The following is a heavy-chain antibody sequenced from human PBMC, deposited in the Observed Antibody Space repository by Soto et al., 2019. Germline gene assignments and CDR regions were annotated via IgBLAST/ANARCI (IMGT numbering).Heavy chain of an antibody. V-gene: IGHV4-59*01. CDR2: ISYSGST. Sequence: QVQLQESGPGLVKPSETLSLTCTVSGGSISSYYWIWIRQSPGKGLDWIGYISYSGSTDYNLCLGSRVTISVDPSTNQFSLKLGSVTTADTAIYYCARSYDNTGYTPLYWGQGTLVTVSS. CDR1: GGSISSYY. D-gene: IGHD3-9*01. J-gene: IGHJ4*02. CDR3: ARSYDNTGYTPLY.